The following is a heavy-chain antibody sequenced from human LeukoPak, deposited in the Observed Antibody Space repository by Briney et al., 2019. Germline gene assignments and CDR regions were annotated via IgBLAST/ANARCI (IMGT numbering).Heavy chain of an antibody. CDR3: AAGGGWDPSFGVVTHIDA. D-gene: IGHD3-3*01. CDR2: IDRGGHGI. V-gene: IGHV3-74*01. J-gene: IGHJ6*03. Sequence: PGGSLRLSCVTSGFTFSGYWMHWVRQGPEKGLELVSRIDRGGHGIIYADSVKGRFTPSRDNAKNTLYLQMNSLRVEATAVYYCAAGGGWDPSFGVVTHIDAWGKGTTVVVS. CDR1: GFTFSGYW.